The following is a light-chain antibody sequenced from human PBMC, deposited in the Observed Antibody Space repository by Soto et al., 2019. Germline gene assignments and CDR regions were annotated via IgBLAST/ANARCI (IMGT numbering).Light chain of an antibody. V-gene: IGKV3-15*01. J-gene: IGKJ1*01. CDR2: GPS. Sequence: EIVMTQSPATLSVSPGERATLSCRASQSVSSNLAWSQQKPGQAPRLLSYGPSTRATCIPARFSGSGSGTEFTLNIISLQSEDFAVYYCQQYNNWPRTFGQGTKVEIK. CDR1: QSVSSN. CDR3: QQYNNWPRT.